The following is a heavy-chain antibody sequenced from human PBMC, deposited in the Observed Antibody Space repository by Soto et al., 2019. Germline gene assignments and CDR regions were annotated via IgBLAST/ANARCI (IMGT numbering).Heavy chain of an antibody. Sequence: QVQLVQSGAEVKKPGASVKVSCKASGYTFTGYYMHWVRQAPGQGLEWMGWINPNRGGTNYAQKFEGWVPMTRDTSISTAYMERSRLRSDDTAVYYCARENSSTSFDHWGQGTLVTVSA. D-gene: IGHD2-2*01. J-gene: IGHJ4*02. CDR1: GYTFTGYY. CDR2: INPNRGGT. V-gene: IGHV1-2*04. CDR3: ARENSSTSFDH.